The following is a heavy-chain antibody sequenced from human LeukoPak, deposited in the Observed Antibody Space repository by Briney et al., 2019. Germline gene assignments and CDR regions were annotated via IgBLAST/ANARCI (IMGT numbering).Heavy chain of an antibody. CDR3: ARRVYYGSGSPHLDY. J-gene: IGHJ4*02. V-gene: IGHV5-51*01. Sequence: GESLKISCKGSGYSFTSYWIGWVRQMPGKGLEWMGIIYPGVSDTRYSPSFQGQVTISADKSISTAYLQWSSLKASDTAMYYCARRVYYGSGSPHLDYWGQGTLVTVSS. CDR1: GYSFTSYW. D-gene: IGHD3-10*01. CDR2: IYPGVSDT.